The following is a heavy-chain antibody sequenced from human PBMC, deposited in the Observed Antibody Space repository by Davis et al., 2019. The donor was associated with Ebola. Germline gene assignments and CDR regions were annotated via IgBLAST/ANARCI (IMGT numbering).Heavy chain of an antibody. CDR2: IIPILGTA. J-gene: IGHJ6*02. D-gene: IGHD3-10*01. CDR3: ARDGSGSYLPFYYYGMDV. V-gene: IGHV1-69*04. CDR1: GGTFSSYA. Sequence: AASVKVSCKASGGTFSSYAISWVRQAPGQGLEWMGRIIPILGTANYAQKFQGRVTITADKSTSTAYMELSSLRSEDTAVYYCARDGSGSYLPFYYYGMDVWGQGTTVTVSS.